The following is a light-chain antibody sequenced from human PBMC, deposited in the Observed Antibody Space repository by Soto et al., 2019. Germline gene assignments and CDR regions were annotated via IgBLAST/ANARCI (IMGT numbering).Light chain of an antibody. Sequence: AIRMTQSPSSLSPFTGDRVTITCRASQGISSYLAWYQQKPGKAPKLLIYAASTLQSGVPSRFSGSGSGTDFTLAISFLQSEDFATYYCQHYYSYPFTFGQGTRLEIK. CDR1: QGISSY. CDR3: QHYYSYPFT. V-gene: IGKV1-8*01. J-gene: IGKJ5*01. CDR2: AAS.